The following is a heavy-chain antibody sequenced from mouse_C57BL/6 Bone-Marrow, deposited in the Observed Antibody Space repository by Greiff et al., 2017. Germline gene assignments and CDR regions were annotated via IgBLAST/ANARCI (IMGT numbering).Heavy chain of an antibody. J-gene: IGHJ1*03. D-gene: IGHD4-1*01. CDR2: ISYDGSN. CDR3: AKLGLYCDV. Sequence: DVQLQESGPGLVKPSQSLSLTCSVTGYSITSGYYWNWIRQFPGNKLEWMGYISYDGSNNYNPSLKNRISITRDTSKNQFFLKLNSVTTEDTATYYCAKLGLYCDVWGTGTTVTVSS. CDR1: GYSITSGYY. V-gene: IGHV3-6*01.